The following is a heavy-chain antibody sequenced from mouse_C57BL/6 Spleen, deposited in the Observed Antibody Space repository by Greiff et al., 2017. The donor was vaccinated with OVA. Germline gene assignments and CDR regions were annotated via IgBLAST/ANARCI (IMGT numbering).Heavy chain of an antibody. J-gene: IGHJ4*01. V-gene: IGHV5-17*01. CDR2: ISSGSSTI. CDR3: ARSDPSSYAMDY. Sequence: DVMLVESGGGLVKPGGSLKLSCAASGFTFSDYGMHWVRQAPEKGLEWVAYISSGSSTIYYADTVKGRFTISRDNAKNTLFLQMTSLRSEDTAMYYCARSDPSSYAMDYWGQGTSVTVSS. CDR1: GFTFSDYG. D-gene: IGHD2-13*01.